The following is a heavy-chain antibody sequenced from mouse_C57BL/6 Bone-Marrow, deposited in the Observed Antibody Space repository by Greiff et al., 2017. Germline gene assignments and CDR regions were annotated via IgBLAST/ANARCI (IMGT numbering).Heavy chain of an antibody. CDR1: GYTFTSYG. J-gene: IGHJ4*01. V-gene: IGHV1-81*01. D-gene: IGHD2-3*01. CDR2: IYPRSGNT. Sequence: VQLQESGAELARPGASVKLSCKASGYTFTSYGISWVKQRTGQGLEWIGEIYPRSGNTYYNEKFKGKATLTADKSSSTAYMELRSLTSEDSAVYFCARDDGYFYAMDYWGQGTSVTVSS. CDR3: ARDDGYFYAMDY.